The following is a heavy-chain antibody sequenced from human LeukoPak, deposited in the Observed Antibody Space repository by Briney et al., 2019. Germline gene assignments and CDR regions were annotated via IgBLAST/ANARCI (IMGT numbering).Heavy chain of an antibody. V-gene: IGHV4-59*01. Sequence: SETLSLTCTVSGGSISSYYWSWIRQPPGKGLEWIGYIYYSGSTNYNPSLKSRVTILVDTSKDQFSLMLTSVTAADTAIYYCARERLSGSYGMDVWGQGTTVTVSS. CDR1: GGSISSYY. CDR3: ARERLSGSYGMDV. CDR2: IYYSGST. D-gene: IGHD3-16*01. J-gene: IGHJ6*02.